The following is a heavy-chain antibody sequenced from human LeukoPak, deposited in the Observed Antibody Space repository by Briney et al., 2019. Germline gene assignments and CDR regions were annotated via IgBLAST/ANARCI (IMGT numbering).Heavy chain of an antibody. CDR1: GYTFTGYY. J-gene: IGHJ6*03. D-gene: IGHD2-15*01. CDR2: IIPIFGTA. Sequence: ASVKVSCKASGYTFTGYYMHWVRQAPGQGLEWMGGIIPIFGTANYAQKFQGRVTITADKSTSTAYMELSSLRSEDTAVYYCARGARGSGGSCCYYYYYMDVWGKGTTVTVSS. CDR3: ARGARGSGGSCCYYYYYMDV. V-gene: IGHV1-69*06.